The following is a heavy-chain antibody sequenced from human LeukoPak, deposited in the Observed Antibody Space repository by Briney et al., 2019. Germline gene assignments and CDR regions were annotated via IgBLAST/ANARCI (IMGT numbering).Heavy chain of an antibody. CDR3: ARDQRGSYEVRLGY. CDR1: GYTFTRYY. CDR2: INPKSGGT. V-gene: IGHV1-2*02. D-gene: IGHD1-26*01. J-gene: IGHJ4*02. Sequence: ASVKVSYKASGYTFTRYYFHWVRQAPGQGLEWMGWINPKSGGTNYAQKFQGRVTMTRDTSISTAYMELSRLRSDDTAVYYCARDQRGSYEVRLGYWGQGTLVTVSS.